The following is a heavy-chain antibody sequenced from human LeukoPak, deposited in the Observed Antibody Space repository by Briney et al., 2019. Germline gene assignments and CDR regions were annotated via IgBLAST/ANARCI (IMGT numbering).Heavy chain of an antibody. CDR3: ARLGIFGVVIQT. J-gene: IGHJ5*02. CDR2: IYYSGST. D-gene: IGHD3-3*01. Sequence: SETLSLTCTVSGGSISSRYWSWIRQPPGKGLEWIGYIYYSGSTNYNPSLKSRVTISVDTSKNQFSLKLSSVTAADTAVYYCARLGIFGVVIQTWGQGTLVTVSS. CDR1: GGSISSRY. V-gene: IGHV4-59*11.